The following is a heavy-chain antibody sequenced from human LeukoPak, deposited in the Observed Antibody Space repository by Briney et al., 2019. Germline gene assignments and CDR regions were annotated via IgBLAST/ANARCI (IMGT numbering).Heavy chain of an antibody. CDR3: ARVGGYYSYYFDY. D-gene: IGHD3-22*01. J-gene: IGHJ4*02. V-gene: IGHV1-8*02. CDR1: GYTFTSYD. Sequence: SVKVSCKASGYTFTSYDINWLRQATGQGLEWMGWMNPNSGYTGYAQKFQGRVTMTRDTSISTAYMELSRLRSDDTAVYYCARVGGYYSYYFDYRGQGTLVTVSS. CDR2: MNPNSGYT.